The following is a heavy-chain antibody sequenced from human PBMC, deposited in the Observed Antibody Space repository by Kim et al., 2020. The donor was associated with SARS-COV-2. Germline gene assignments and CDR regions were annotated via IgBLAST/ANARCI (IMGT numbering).Heavy chain of an antibody. CDR3: ARDSGKVYGGNVAGWFDP. Sequence: SETLSLTCTVSGGSISSYYWSWIRQPPGKGLEWIGYIYYSGSTNYNPSLKSRVTISVDTSKNQFSLKLSSLTAADTAVYYCARDSGKVYGGNVAGWFDPWGQGTLVTVSS. J-gene: IGHJ5*02. CDR1: GGSISSYY. V-gene: IGHV4-59*13. D-gene: IGHD4-17*01. CDR2: IYYSGST.